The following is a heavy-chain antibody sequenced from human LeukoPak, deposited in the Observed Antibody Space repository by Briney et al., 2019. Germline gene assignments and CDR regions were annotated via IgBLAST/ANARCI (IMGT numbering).Heavy chain of an antibody. Sequence: GGSLRLSCAASGFTFNTYAMSWVRQAPGKGLEWVSAIGGSGGSTYYADSVKGRFTISRDNAKNSLYLQMNSLRAEDTAVYYCARGFHYYDSMYYFDYWGQGTLVTVSS. J-gene: IGHJ4*02. V-gene: IGHV3-23*01. CDR2: IGGSGGST. CDR3: ARGFHYYDSMYYFDY. D-gene: IGHD3-22*01. CDR1: GFTFNTYA.